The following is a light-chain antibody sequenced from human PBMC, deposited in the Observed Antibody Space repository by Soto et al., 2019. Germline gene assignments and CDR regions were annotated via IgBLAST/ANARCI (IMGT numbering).Light chain of an antibody. CDR2: AAS. CDR3: QQSYSTLLLT. J-gene: IGKJ4*01. Sequence: DIQMTQSPSSLSASVGDRVTITCRASQSISSYLNWYQQKPGKAPKILIYAASSLQSGVPSRFSGSGSGTDFTLTISSLQPEDFATYYCQQSYSTLLLTFGGGTKVELQ. V-gene: IGKV1-39*01. CDR1: QSISSY.